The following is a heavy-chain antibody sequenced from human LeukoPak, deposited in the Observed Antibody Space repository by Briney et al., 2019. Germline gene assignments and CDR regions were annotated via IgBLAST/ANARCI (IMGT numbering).Heavy chain of an antibody. Sequence: SGTLSLTCVVSGGSVDSSNWWIWVRQSPGKGLEWIGQIYHSGTATYNPSLKSRVTMSVDKSKNQFSLKLNSVTAADTAVYYCARDHHFTSLYLHDWGPGTLVTVSS. D-gene: IGHD1-14*01. CDR1: GGSVDSSNW. CDR3: ARDHHFTSLYLHD. J-gene: IGHJ1*01. CDR2: IYHSGTA. V-gene: IGHV4-4*02.